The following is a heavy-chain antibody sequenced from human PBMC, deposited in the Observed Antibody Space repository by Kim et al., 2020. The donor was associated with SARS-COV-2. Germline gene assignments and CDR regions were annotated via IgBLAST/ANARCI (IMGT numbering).Heavy chain of an antibody. D-gene: IGHD3-9*01. CDR1: GDSISNDGSN. CDR2: HNYSGTT. Sequence: SETLSLTCDVSGDSISNDGSNWGWLRQPPGKGLEWNGNHNYSGTTYSNPTLKSRVSISVDTTKNHFSLHLNTVTAADTDDCSCVRLGGAWFCPPGNGGQG. V-gene: IGHV4-39*02. CDR3: VRLGGAWFCPPGN. J-gene: IGHJ1*01.